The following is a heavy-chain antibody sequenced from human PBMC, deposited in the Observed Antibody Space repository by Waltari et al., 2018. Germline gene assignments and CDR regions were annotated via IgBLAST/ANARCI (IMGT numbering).Heavy chain of an antibody. CDR2: IYSGGST. V-gene: IGHV3-53*01. Sequence: EVQLVESGGGLIQPGGSLRLSCAASGFTVSRNYMSWVRQAPGKGLEWVSVIYSGGSTYYADSVKGRFTISRDNSKNTLYLQMNSLRAEDTAVYYCARDRTYYYGSGSSPIWGQGTLVTVSS. D-gene: IGHD3-10*01. CDR1: GFTVSRNY. J-gene: IGHJ4*02. CDR3: ARDRTYYYGSGSSPI.